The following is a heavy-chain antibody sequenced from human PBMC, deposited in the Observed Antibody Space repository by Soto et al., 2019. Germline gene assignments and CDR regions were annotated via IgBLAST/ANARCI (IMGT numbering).Heavy chain of an antibody. D-gene: IGHD2-2*01. Sequence: SETLSLTCTVSGGSISSYYWSWIRQPAGKGLEWIGRIYTSGSTNYNPSLKSPVTMSVDTSKNQFSLKLSSVTAADTAVYYCARDSGYCCSTSCYYYYYYGMDVWGQGTTVTVSS. CDR3: ARDSGYCCSTSCYYYYYYGMDV. V-gene: IGHV4-4*07. CDR2: IYTSGST. CDR1: GGSISSYY. J-gene: IGHJ6*02.